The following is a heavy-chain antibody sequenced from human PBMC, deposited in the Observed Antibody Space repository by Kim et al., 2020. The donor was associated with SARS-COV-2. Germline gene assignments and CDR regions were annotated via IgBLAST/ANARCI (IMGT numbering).Heavy chain of an antibody. D-gene: IGHD5-18*01. J-gene: IGHJ4*02. CDR1: RFTFSSYW. CDR2: IKQDGSEK. V-gene: IGHV3-7*03. Sequence: RLSCAASRFTFSSYWMSWVRQAPGKGLEWVANIKQDGSEKYYVDSVKGRFTISRDNAKNSLYLQMNSLRAEDTAVYYCARDYLQLRSSFAYWGQG. CDR3: ARDYLQLRSSFAY.